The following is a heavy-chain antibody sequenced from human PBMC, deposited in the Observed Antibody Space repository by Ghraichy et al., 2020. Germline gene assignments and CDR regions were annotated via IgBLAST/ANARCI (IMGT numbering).Heavy chain of an antibody. CDR1: GFVFSIYN. V-gene: IGHV3-21*01. CDR2: ISSGSSYI. J-gene: IGHJ4*02. D-gene: IGHD6-6*01. CDR3: ARGIAASVTDS. Sequence: GGSLRLSCAASGFVFSIYNMNWVRQAPGKGLEWVSSISSGSSYIYYADSVKGRFTISRDNAKDSLYLQMNILRAEDTAVYYCARGIAASVTDSWGQGTLVTVSS.